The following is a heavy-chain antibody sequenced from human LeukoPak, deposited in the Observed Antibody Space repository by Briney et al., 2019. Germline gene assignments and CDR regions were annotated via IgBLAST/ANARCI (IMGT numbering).Heavy chain of an antibody. CDR1: GFTFSSYA. CDR3: ARDRSGAPRGVVLDY. D-gene: IGHD2-2*01. Sequence: PGGSLRLSCAASGFTFSSYAMHWVRQAPGKGLEWVAVISYDGSNKYYADSVKGRFTISRDNSKNTLYLQMNSLRAEDTAVYYCARDRSGAPRGVVLDYWGQGTLVTVSS. CDR2: ISYDGSNK. J-gene: IGHJ4*02. V-gene: IGHV3-30-3*01.